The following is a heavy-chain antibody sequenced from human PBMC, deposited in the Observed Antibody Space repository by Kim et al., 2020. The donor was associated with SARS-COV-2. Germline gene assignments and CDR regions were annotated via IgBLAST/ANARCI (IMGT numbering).Heavy chain of an antibody. Sequence: SETLSLTCAVYGGSFSGYYWSWIRQPPGKGLEWIGEINHSGSTNYNPSLKSRVTISVDTSKNQFSLKLSSVTAADTAVYYCALGLDSRAPGFDYWGQGTLVTVSS. V-gene: IGHV4-34*01. CDR3: ALGLDSRAPGFDY. D-gene: IGHD3-22*01. CDR2: INHSGST. J-gene: IGHJ4*02. CDR1: GGSFSGYY.